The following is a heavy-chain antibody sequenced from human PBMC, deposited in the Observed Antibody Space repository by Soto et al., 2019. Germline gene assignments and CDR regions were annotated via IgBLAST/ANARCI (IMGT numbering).Heavy chain of an antibody. J-gene: IGHJ4*02. CDR1: GYAISRGFY. CDR3: ARVRRIGMSGSPGDS. D-gene: IGHD3-10*01. V-gene: IGHV4-38-2*01. CDR2: IYFTGTT. Sequence: LSLTCDVSGYAISRGFYWAWIRQPPGKRLEWIGNIYFTGTTSYNPSLKTRVTMSVDTSKNQFSLRLSSVTAADTAVFYCARVRRIGMSGSPGDSWGQGAQVPVSS.